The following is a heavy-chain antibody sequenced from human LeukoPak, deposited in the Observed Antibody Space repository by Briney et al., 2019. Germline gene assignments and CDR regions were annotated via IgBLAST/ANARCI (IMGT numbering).Heavy chain of an antibody. V-gene: IGHV3-7*01. D-gene: IGHD1-26*01. CDR3: VRDDGATKPC. Sequence: GGSLRPSCAASAFTLSSYWMSWVRQAPGKGLEWVANIERDGSEKYYVDSVKGRFSISRDNAKNSLYLQMNSLKVEDTAVYYCVRDDGATKPCWGQGTLVTVSS. CDR2: IERDGSEK. CDR1: AFTLSSYW. J-gene: IGHJ4*02.